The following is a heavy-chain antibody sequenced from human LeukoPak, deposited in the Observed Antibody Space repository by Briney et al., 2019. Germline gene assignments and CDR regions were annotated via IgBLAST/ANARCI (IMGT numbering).Heavy chain of an antibody. CDR3: AKEGDYYGSGSHRDAFDM. Sequence: GGSLRLSCAASGFTFSSQAMTWVRQAPGKGLECVSGISGSGGRTYYADSVKGRFTISRDNSKNTLYLQMNSLRVEDTAVYYCAKEGDYYGSGSHRDAFDMWGQGTMVTVSS. J-gene: IGHJ3*02. CDR2: ISGSGGRT. D-gene: IGHD3-10*01. V-gene: IGHV3-23*01. CDR1: GFTFSSQA.